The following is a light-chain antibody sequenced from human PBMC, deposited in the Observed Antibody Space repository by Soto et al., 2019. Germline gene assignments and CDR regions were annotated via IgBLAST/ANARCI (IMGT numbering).Light chain of an antibody. Sequence: DIVMTQSPDSLAVSLGERATINCKSSQSVLSSSNNKNYLAWSQQKPGQPPKLLIYWASTRESGVPDRFSGSGSGTDFSLTISSLQAEDVAVYFCHQYYSTPWTFGQGTKVEIK. V-gene: IGKV4-1*01. J-gene: IGKJ1*01. CDR1: QSVLSSSNNKNY. CDR2: WAS. CDR3: HQYYSTPWT.